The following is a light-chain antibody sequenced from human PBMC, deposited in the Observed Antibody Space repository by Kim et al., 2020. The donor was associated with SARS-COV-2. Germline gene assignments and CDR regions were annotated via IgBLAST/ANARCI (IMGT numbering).Light chain of an antibody. CDR1: KSNIGTNF. Sequence: QSVLTQPPSTSGTPGQRVTISCSGTKSNIGTNFVWWYKQLPGTAPELLIHADNQRSSGVPDRFSASKSDTSASLAISGLQADDEADYFCASWDSSLNGVLFGGGTKVTVL. V-gene: IGLV1-44*01. J-gene: IGLJ2*01. CDR2: ADN. CDR3: ASWDSSLNGVL.